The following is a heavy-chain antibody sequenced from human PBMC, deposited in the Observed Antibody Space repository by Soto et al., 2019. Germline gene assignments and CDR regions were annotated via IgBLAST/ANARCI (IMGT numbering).Heavy chain of an antibody. Sequence: QVQLVQSGAEVRKPGASVKVSCKASGYTFTTSGISWVRQAPGQGLEWMAMISAYNGNTNYAQKFQGRVTLTTDTPTSTAYMELRSLKSDDTATYACARVRGIPADAVYWGQGSLGSVSS. CDR3: ARVRGIPADAVY. V-gene: IGHV1-18*01. J-gene: IGHJ4*02. D-gene: IGHD2-2*01. CDR1: GYTFTTSG. CDR2: ISAYNGNT.